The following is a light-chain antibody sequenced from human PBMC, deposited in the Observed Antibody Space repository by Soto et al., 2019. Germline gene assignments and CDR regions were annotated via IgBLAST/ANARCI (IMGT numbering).Light chain of an antibody. CDR3: QQYNSYST. V-gene: IGKV1-5*03. CDR1: HFINNW. J-gene: IGKJ1*01. CDR2: KAS. Sequence: DIQMTQSPSTLSASVGDRVTISCRASHFINNWLAWYQQKPGKAPKLLIYKASSLESGVPSRFSGSGSGTEFTLTISSLQPDDFATYYCQQYNSYSTFGQGTKVDIK.